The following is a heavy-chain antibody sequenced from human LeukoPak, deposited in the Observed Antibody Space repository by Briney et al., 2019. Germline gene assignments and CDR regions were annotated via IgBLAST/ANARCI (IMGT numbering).Heavy chain of an antibody. CDR2: ISSSSSYT. CDR3: ARVGRGMVVVTY. CDR1: GFTFSDYY. D-gene: IGHD3-22*01. J-gene: IGHJ1*01. V-gene: IGHV3-11*05. Sequence: GGSLRLSCAASGFTFSDYYMSCIRQAPGKGLEWVSYISSSSSYTNYADSVKGRFTISRDNAKNSLYLQMNSLRAEDTAVYYCARVGRGMVVVTYWGQGTLVTVSS.